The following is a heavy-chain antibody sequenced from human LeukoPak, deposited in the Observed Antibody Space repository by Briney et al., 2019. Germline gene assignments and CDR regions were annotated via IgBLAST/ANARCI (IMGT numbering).Heavy chain of an antibody. CDR2: IYYTGST. J-gene: IGHJ4*02. CDR1: GGSISSYY. CDR3: ARYLTFGRVIVTYYFDY. V-gene: IGHV4-59*01. D-gene: IGHD3-16*02. Sequence: PSETLSLTCTVSGGSISSYYWSWIRQPPGKGLEWIGYIYYTGSTNYNPSLKSRVTISVDTSKNQFSLKLSSVTAADTAVYYCARYLTFGRVIVTYYFDYWGQGTLVTVSS.